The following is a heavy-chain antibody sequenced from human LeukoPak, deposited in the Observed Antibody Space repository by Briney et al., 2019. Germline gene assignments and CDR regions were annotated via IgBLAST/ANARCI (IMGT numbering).Heavy chain of an antibody. Sequence: PGGSLRLSCAASGFTFSSYAMSWVRQAPGKGLEWVSSISSSSSYIYYADSVKGRFTISRDNAKNSLYLQMNSLRAEDTAVYYCARRFRIVGATTGLIGYWGQGTLVTVSS. D-gene: IGHD1-26*01. CDR1: GFTFSSYA. V-gene: IGHV3-21*01. J-gene: IGHJ4*02. CDR2: ISSSSSYI. CDR3: ARRFRIVGATTGLIGY.